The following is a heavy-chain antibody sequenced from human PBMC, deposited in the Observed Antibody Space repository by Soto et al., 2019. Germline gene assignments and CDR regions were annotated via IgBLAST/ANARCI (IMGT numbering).Heavy chain of an antibody. Sequence: GGSLRLSCAASGFTFSSYAMHWVRQAPGKGLEWVAVISYDGSNKYYADSVKGRFTISRDNSKNTLYLQMNSLRAEDTAVYYCARGYCSGGSCYEDLAFDYWGQGTLVTVSS. CDR3: ARGYCSGGSCYEDLAFDY. D-gene: IGHD2-15*01. V-gene: IGHV3-30-3*01. CDR2: ISYDGSNK. J-gene: IGHJ4*02. CDR1: GFTFSSYA.